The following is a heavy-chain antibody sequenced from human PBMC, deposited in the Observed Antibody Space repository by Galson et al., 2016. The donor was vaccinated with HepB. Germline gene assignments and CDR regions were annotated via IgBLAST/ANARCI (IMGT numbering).Heavy chain of an antibody. CDR2: IWYDGSYQ. D-gene: IGHD5-18*01. Sequence: SLRLSCAASGFTFSSYAMHWVRQAPGKGLEWVAVIWYDGSYQYYADSVKGRFTVSRDNSKNTLYLQMNSLSAEDTAVYYCARPVDTAMVDGMDVWGQGTTVTVS. V-gene: IGHV3-33*01. CDR1: GFTFSSYA. J-gene: IGHJ6*02. CDR3: ARPVDTAMVDGMDV.